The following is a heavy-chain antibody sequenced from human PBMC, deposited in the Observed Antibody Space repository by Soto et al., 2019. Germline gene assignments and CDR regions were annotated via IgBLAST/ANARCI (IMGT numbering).Heavy chain of an antibody. CDR3: ARDSGDQNFDY. V-gene: IGHV4-61*01. CDR2: IYYSGST. CDR1: GGSVSSGSYY. D-gene: IGHD3-10*01. Sequence: SETLSLTCTVSGGSVSSGSYYWSWIRQPPGKGLEWIGYIYYSGSTNYNPSLKSRVTISVDTSKNEFSLQLRSVTAADTAVYYCARDSGDQNFDYWGQGTLVTVSS. J-gene: IGHJ4*02.